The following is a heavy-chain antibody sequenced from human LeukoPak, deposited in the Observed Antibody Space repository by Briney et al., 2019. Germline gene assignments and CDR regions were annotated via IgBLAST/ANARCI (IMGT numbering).Heavy chain of an antibody. CDR1: GGSISSYY. Sequence: PSETLSLTCTVSGGSISSYYWSWIRQPPGKGLEWIGYIYYSGSTNYNPSLKSRVTISVDTSKNQFSLKLSSVTAADTAVYYCARGRGVALGRDFDYWGQGTLVTVSS. V-gene: IGHV4-59*12. D-gene: IGHD3-10*01. CDR2: IYYSGST. CDR3: ARGRGVALGRDFDY. J-gene: IGHJ4*02.